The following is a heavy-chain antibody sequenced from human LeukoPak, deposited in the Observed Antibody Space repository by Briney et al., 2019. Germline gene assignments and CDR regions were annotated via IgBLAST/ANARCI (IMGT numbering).Heavy chain of an antibody. Sequence: RGSLRLSCAASGFTFSRYDMSWVRQAPGKGLEWVSAISGSGGTTHYADSVKGRFTISRDNSKNTLYLQMNSLRAEDTAVYYCAKPFIVGATGYYYYYMDVWGKGTTVTVSS. D-gene: IGHD1-26*01. CDR2: ISGSGGTT. CDR3: AKPFIVGATGYYYYYMDV. CDR1: GFTFSRYD. J-gene: IGHJ6*03. V-gene: IGHV3-23*01.